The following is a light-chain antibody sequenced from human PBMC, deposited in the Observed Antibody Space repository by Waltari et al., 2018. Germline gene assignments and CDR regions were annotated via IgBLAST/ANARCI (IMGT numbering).Light chain of an antibody. J-gene: IGKJ1*01. CDR2: WAS. Sequence: DIVMTQSPDSLAVSLGESATINCKSSQSVLYSSNNKNYLAWYQQKPGQPPKLLIYWASTRESGVPDRFSGSGCGTDFTLTISSLQAEDVAVYYCQQYYSTPPTFGQGTKVEIK. V-gene: IGKV4-1*01. CDR3: QQYYSTPPT. CDR1: QSVLYSSNNKNY.